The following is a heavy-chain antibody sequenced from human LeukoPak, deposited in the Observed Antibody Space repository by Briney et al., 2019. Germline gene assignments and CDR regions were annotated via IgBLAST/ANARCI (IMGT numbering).Heavy chain of an antibody. CDR1: GGSISSGGYY. Sequence: SQTLSLTCTVSGGSISSGGYYWSWIRQPPGKGLEWIGYIYHSGSTYYNPSLKSRVTISVDRSKNQFSLKLSSVTAADTAVYYCARDEGAEYFQHWGQGTLVTVSS. CDR3: ARDEGAEYFQH. CDR2: IYHSGST. V-gene: IGHV4-30-2*01. J-gene: IGHJ1*01.